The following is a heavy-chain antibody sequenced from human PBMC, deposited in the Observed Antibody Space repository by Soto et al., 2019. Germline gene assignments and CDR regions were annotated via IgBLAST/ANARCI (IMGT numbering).Heavy chain of an antibody. Sequence: GGSLRLSCAASGFIFTNYAMHGVRRAPGRGLEWVAVISSNGGNADSADSVKGRFTISKDNSKNTVFLRMDSLRPADSAIYYCARDRSFGTSGYYSWDLWGQGTMVTVYS. CDR3: ARDRSFGTSGYYSWDL. V-gene: IGHV3-30-3*01. CDR2: ISSNGGNA. J-gene: IGHJ5*02. CDR1: GFIFTNYA. D-gene: IGHD3-22*01.